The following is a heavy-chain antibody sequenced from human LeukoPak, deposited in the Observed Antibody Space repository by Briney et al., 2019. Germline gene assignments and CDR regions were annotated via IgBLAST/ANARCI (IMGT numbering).Heavy chain of an antibody. Sequence: SETLSLTCAVYGGSFSSYYWSWIRQPPGKGLQWIGEINHSGSTNYNPSLKSRVTISVDTSKNQFSLKLSSVTAADTAVYYCARYHSFYYYYGMDVWGQGTTVTVSS. V-gene: IGHV4-34*01. CDR2: INHSGST. CDR3: ARYHSFYYYYGMDV. CDR1: GGSFSSYY. D-gene: IGHD2-21*01. J-gene: IGHJ6*02.